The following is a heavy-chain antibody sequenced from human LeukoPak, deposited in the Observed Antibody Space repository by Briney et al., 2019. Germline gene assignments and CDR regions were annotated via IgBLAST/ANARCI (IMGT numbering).Heavy chain of an antibody. CDR1: GGSFSGYY. CDR3: ARGAVYYGSGSYYPHVSYYFDY. J-gene: IGHJ4*02. Sequence: SGTLSLTCAVYGGSFSGYYWSWIRQPPGKGLEWIGEINHSGSTNYNPSLKSRVTISVDTSKNQFSLKLSSVTAADTAVYYCARGAVYYGSGSYYPHVSYYFDYWGQGTLVTVSS. D-gene: IGHD3-10*01. V-gene: IGHV4-34*01. CDR2: INHSGST.